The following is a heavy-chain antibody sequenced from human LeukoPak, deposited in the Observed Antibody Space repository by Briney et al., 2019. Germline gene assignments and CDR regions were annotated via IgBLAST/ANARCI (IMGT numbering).Heavy chain of an antibody. CDR3: ARLKWELVYFDY. Sequence: SETLSLTCAVSGGSISSNSYYWGWIRQPPGKGLEWIGSIYYSGSTNYNPSLKSRVTISVDTSKNQFSLKLSSVTAADTAVYYCARLKWELVYFDYWGQGTLITVSS. V-gene: IGHV4-39*07. CDR1: GGSISSNSYY. D-gene: IGHD1-26*01. CDR2: IYYSGST. J-gene: IGHJ4*02.